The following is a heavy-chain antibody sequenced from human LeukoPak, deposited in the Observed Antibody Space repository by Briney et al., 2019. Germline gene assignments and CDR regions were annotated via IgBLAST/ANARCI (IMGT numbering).Heavy chain of an antibody. Sequence: GSLRLSCAASGFTFSSYAMSWVRQAPGKGLERVSAISGSGGSTYYADSVKGRFTISRDNSKNTLYLQMNSLRAEDTAVYYCAKGSGRFLEWGNLDYWGQGTLVTVSS. V-gene: IGHV3-23*01. CDR2: ISGSGGST. J-gene: IGHJ4*02. CDR1: GFTFSSYA. D-gene: IGHD3-3*01. CDR3: AKGSGRFLEWGNLDY.